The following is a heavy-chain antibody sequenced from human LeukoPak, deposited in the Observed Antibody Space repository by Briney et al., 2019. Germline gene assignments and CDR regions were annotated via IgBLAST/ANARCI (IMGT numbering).Heavy chain of an antibody. Sequence: GGSLRLSCAASGFTFSNAWLNWVRQAPGKGLEWVGRIKAKIDGETIDYTAPVKGRFTISKDDSKNMVYLQMNNLKTEDTAVYYCTTIPLGYCSSNTNCYKIDHWGQGILVSVSS. D-gene: IGHD2-2*01. J-gene: IGHJ4*02. V-gene: IGHV3-15*01. CDR1: GFTFSNAW. CDR3: TTIPLGYCSSNTNCYKIDH. CDR2: IKAKIDGETI.